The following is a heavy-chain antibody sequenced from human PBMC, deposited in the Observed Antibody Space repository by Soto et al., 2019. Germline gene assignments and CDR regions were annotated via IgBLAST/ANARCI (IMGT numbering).Heavy chain of an antibody. J-gene: IGHJ4*02. CDR3: ARGPIVANLDY. V-gene: IGHV3-33*01. D-gene: IGHD5-12*01. Sequence: GGSLRLSCEASGFTFSDYGMHWVRQAPGKGLEYVAVVWYDGTNKYYADSVKGRFTISRDNSKNTLYLQMNSLRVEDTAVYYCARGPIVANLDYWGQGTLVTVSS. CDR1: GFTFSDYG. CDR2: VWYDGTNK.